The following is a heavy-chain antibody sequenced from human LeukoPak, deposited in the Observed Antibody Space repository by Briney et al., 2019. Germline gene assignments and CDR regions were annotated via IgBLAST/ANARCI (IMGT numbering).Heavy chain of an antibody. CDR1: GFTFDDYA. D-gene: IGHD3-10*01. J-gene: IGHJ6*02. CDR2: ISWNSGSI. V-gene: IGHV3-9*01. CDR3: AKAWGVVLGGMDV. Sequence: GRSLRLSCAASGFTFDDYAMHWVRQAPGKGLEWVSGISWNSGSIGYADSVKGRFTISRDNAKNSLYLQMNSLRAEDTALYYCAKAWGVVLGGMDVRGQGTTVTVSS.